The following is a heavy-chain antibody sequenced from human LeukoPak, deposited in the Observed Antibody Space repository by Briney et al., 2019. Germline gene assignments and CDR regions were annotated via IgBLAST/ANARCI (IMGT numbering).Heavy chain of an antibody. V-gene: IGHV3-33*06. D-gene: IGHD3-16*01. CDR1: GFTFSSYG. CDR2: IWYDGSNK. J-gene: IGHJ4*02. Sequence: PGRSLRLSCAASGFTFSSYGMHWVRQAPGKGLEWVAVIWYDGSNKYYADSVKGRFTISRDNSKNTLYLQMNSLRAEDTAVYYCANGGSLEDYWGQGTLVTVSS. CDR3: ANGGSLEDY.